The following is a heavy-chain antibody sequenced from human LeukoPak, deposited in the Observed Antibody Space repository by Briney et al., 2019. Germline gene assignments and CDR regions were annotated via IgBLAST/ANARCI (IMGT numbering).Heavy chain of an antibody. Sequence: GGSLRLSCAASGFTFSSYAIYWVRQAPGKGLEWVSGISGSGGITYFADPVKGRFTISRDNSKNTVYLQMNSLRVEDTAVYYCAKTTAGYSSGRYPGWPVDYWGQGTLVTVSS. D-gene: IGHD6-19*01. CDR3: AKTTAGYSSGRYPGWPVDY. V-gene: IGHV3-23*01. CDR2: ISGSGGIT. CDR1: GFTFSSYA. J-gene: IGHJ4*02.